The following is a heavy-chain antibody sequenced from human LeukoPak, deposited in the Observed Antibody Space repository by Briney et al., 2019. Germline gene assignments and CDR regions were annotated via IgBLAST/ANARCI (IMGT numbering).Heavy chain of an antibody. D-gene: IGHD3-3*01. CDR3: ASWAHYDFWSGYNGAPNGAFDI. CDR2: IIPILGIA. V-gene: IGHV1-69*04. CDR1: GCTFSSYA. Sequence: EASVKVSCKASGCTFSSYAISWVRQAPGQGLEWMGRIIPILGIANYAQKFQGRVTITADKSTSTAYMELSSLRSEDTAVYYCASWAHYDFWSGYNGAPNGAFDIWGQGTMVTVSS. J-gene: IGHJ3*02.